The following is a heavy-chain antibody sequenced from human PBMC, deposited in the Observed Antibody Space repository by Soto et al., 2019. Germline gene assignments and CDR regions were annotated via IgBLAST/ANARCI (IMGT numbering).Heavy chain of an antibody. CDR2: IKSKIDGGTT. V-gene: IGHV3-15*07. CDR1: GFTFSDAW. CDR3: TTGRSGWT. D-gene: IGHD2-15*01. Sequence: EVQLVESGGGLVKPGGSLRLSCAASGFTFSDAWFNWVRQAPGKGLEWVGRIKSKIDGGTTDYAAPVKGRVTISRDDSENTLYLQVNSLKTEDTAVYYCTTGRSGWTWGQGTLVTVSS. J-gene: IGHJ5*02.